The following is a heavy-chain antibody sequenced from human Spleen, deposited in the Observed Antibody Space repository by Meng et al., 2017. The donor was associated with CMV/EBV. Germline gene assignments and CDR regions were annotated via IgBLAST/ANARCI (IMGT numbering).Heavy chain of an antibody. V-gene: IGHV3-21*01. CDR2: ISASSNYI. CDR3: ARVFSGIAVAGNDY. D-gene: IGHD6-19*01. Sequence: AYGFKFNKYNMKWVRLGPGKGLEWVSSISASSNYINYADSVKGRFTISRDNAKNSVYLQVSSLRAEDTAVYYCARVFSGIAVAGNDYWGQGTLVTVSS. CDR1: GFKFNKYN. J-gene: IGHJ4*02.